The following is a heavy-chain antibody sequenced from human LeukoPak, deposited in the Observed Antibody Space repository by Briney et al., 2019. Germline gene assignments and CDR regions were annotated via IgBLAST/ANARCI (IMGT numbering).Heavy chain of an antibody. Sequence: GESLKISCKGSGYSFTSYWISWVRQMPGKGLEWMGRIDPSESYTNYSPSFQGHVTISADKSISTAYLQWNSLKASDTAMYHCAKHSDTLNIEDHWGQGTLVTVSS. CDR2: IDPSESYT. V-gene: IGHV5-10-1*01. CDR1: GYSFTSYW. J-gene: IGHJ4*02. CDR3: AKHSDTLNIEDH. D-gene: IGHD2-2*02.